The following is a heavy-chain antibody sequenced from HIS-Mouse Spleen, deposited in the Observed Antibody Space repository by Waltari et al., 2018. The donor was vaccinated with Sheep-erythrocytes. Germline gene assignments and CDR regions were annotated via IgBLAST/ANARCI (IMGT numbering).Heavy chain of an antibody. CDR2: ISDEGSKK. V-gene: IGHV3-30*18. Sequence: QVQLVESGGGVVQPGRSLRLSCAASGFTFSSYGMHWVRQAPGKGVEWVEVISDEGSKKDYADSGKGRFTSARDNSKNTLYLQMNSLRAEDTAVYYCAKVRTVNYWYFDLWGRGTLVTVSS. CDR1: GFTFSSYG. D-gene: IGHD1-1*01. J-gene: IGHJ2*01. CDR3: AKVRTVNYWYFDL.